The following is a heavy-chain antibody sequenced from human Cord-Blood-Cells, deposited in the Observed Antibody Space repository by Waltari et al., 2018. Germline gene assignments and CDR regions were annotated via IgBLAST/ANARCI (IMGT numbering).Heavy chain of an antibody. CDR2: IYYSGST. V-gene: IGHV4-39*01. D-gene: IGHD2-2*01. J-gene: IGHJ4*02. CDR1: GGSISSSSYY. CDR3: ARLSAIVVVPAAMSFDY. Sequence: QLQLQESGPGLVKPSETLSLTCTVSGGSISSSSYYWGWLGQPPGKGLEWIGSIYYSGSTYYNPSLKSRVTISVDTSKNQFSLKLSSVTAADTAVYYCARLSAIVVVPAAMSFDYWGQGTLVTVSS.